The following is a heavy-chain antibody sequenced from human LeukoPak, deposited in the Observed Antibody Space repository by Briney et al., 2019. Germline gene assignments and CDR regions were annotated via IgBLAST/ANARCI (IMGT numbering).Heavy chain of an antibody. CDR1: GFIFCSYH. CDR3: ASPPYDYGDDWHYYYMDV. J-gene: IGHJ6*03. V-gene: IGHV3-21*01. Sequence: PGGSLTLFCAASGFIFCSYHVKWVRQAPGKGLEWVSSISSSSSYIYYADSVKGRFTISRDNAKNSLYLQMNSLRAEDTAVYYCASPPYDYGDDWHYYYMDVWGKGTTVTVSS. CDR2: ISSSSSYI. D-gene: IGHD4-17*01.